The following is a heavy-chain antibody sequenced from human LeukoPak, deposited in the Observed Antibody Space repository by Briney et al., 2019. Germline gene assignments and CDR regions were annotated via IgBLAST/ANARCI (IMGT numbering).Heavy chain of an antibody. CDR3: AKDLSSSWSWPTDDYYYGMDV. J-gene: IGHJ6*02. CDR1: GFTFDDYT. D-gene: IGHD6-13*01. V-gene: IGHV3-43*01. CDR2: ISWDGGST. Sequence: PGGSLRLSCAASGFTFDDYTMHWVRQAPGKGLEWVSLISWDGGSTYYADSVKGRFTISRDNSKNSLYLQMNSLRTEDTALYYCAKDLSSSWSWPTDDYYYGMDVWGQGTTVTVSS.